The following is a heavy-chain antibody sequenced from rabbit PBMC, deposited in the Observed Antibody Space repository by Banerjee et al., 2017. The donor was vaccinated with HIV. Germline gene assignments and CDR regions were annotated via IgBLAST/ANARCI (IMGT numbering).Heavy chain of an antibody. V-gene: IGHV1S40*01. CDR3: ARYTSGYDIGDL. CDR2: IYTGSGST. Sequence: QSLEESGGDLVKPGASLTLTCKASGIDFSSYYYMCWVRQAPGKGLEWIGCIYTGSGSTYYASWAKGRFTISKTSSTTVTLQMTSLTAADTATYFCARYTSGYDIGDLWGPGTLVTVS. J-gene: IGHJ4*01. CDR1: GIDFSSYYY. D-gene: IGHD1-1*01.